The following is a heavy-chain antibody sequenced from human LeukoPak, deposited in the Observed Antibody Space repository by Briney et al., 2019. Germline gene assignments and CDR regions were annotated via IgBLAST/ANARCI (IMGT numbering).Heavy chain of an antibody. CDR3: ARGSQTITMVRGEYYFDY. D-gene: IGHD3-10*01. V-gene: IGHV1-8*01. Sequence: ASVRVSCKASGYTFTSYDINWVRQATGQGLEWMGWMNPNSGNTGYAQKFQGRVTMTRNTSISTAYMELSSLRSEDTAVYYCARGSQTITMVRGEYYFDYWGQGTLVTVSS. CDR2: MNPNSGNT. CDR1: GYTFTSYD. J-gene: IGHJ4*02.